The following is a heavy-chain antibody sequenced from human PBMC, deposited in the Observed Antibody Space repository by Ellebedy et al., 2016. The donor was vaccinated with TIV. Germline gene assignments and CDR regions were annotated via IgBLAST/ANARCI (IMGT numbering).Heavy chain of an antibody. J-gene: IGHJ5*02. Sequence: GESLKISCAASGFTFSTYGMHWVRQAPGKGLEWVASINNDGSGKYYVDSVKGRFTISRDNTKDSLFLQMNSLTAEDTALYYCADFHAAWGQGTLVTVSS. V-gene: IGHV3-7*03. CDR1: GFTFSTYG. CDR2: INNDGSGK. CDR3: ADFHAA.